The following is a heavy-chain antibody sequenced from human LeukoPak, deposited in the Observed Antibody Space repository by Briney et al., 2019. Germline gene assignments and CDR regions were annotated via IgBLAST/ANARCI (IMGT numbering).Heavy chain of an antibody. J-gene: IGHJ6*03. D-gene: IGHD2-8*01. CDR2: IYYSGST. V-gene: IGHV4-59*01. CDR3: ARSAGHCSNGICFTDYYMDV. Sequence: PSETLSLTCTVSGGSIISYYWSWIRQPPGKGLEWIGYIYYSGSTNYNPSLKSRVTISVDTSKNQFSLKLSSVTAADTAVYYCARSAGHCSNGICFTDYYMDVWGRGTTLIVSS. CDR1: GGSIISYY.